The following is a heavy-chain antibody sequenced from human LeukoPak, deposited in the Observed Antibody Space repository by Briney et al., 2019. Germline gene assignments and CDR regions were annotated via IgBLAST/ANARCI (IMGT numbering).Heavy chain of an antibody. Sequence: DSVKVSCKASGYTFTGYYMHWVRQSPGQGLEWMGWINPNSGGTNYAQKFQGRVTMTRDTSISTAYMELSRLRSDDTAVYYCARDLPGWGYYGMDVWGQGTTVTVSS. D-gene: IGHD6-19*01. CDR3: ARDLPGWGYYGMDV. J-gene: IGHJ6*02. CDR2: INPNSGGT. CDR1: GYTFTGYY. V-gene: IGHV1-2*02.